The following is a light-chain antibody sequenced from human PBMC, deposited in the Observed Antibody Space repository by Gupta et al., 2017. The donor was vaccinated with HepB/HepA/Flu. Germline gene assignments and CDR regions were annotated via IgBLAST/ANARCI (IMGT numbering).Light chain of an antibody. CDR1: QSVSSTY. CDR3: KQCGTSQWT. CDR2: GAS. V-gene: IGKV3-20*01. J-gene: IGKJ1*01. Sequence: EIVLTQSPGTLSLSPGETVTLSCRASQSVSSTYLAWYQQKPGQAPRLLIYGASSRATGIPDRFSGSGSGSGTDFTLTISRLEPEDLAVYYCKQCGTSQWTFGQGTKVEIK.